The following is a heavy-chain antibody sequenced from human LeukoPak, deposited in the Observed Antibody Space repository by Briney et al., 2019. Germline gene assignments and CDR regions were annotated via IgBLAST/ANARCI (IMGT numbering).Heavy chain of an antibody. CDR3: ARGRANKSIAAAFFSYYYYYMDV. D-gene: IGHD6-13*01. V-gene: IGHV4-34*01. Sequence: SETLSLTCAVYGGSFSGYYWSWIRQPPGKGLEWIGAINHSGSTNYNPSLKSRVTISVDTSKNQFSLKLSSVTAADTAVYYCARGRANKSIAAAFFSYYYYYMDVWGKGTTVTVSS. CDR2: INHSGST. J-gene: IGHJ6*03. CDR1: GGSFSGYY.